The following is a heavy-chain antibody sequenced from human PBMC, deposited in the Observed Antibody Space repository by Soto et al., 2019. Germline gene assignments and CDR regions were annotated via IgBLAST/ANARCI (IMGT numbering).Heavy chain of an antibody. CDR1: GGSFSKFA. CDR2: IIPTLGTT. D-gene: IGHD2-21*02. V-gene: IGHV1-69*01. J-gene: IGHJ6*02. CDR3: ARDDATHCGDDCYRYFYYGMDV. Sequence: QVQLVQSGTEVKTPGSSVKVSCKASGGSFSKFAINWVRQAPGQGLEWMGGIIPTLGTTDYAHKFQGRVTITADEATRTGYMELSCLRSDDTAVYYCARDDATHCGDDCYRYFYYGMDVWGQGTTVTVSS.